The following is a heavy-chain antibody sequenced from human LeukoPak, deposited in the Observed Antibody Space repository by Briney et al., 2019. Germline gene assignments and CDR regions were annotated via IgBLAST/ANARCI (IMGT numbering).Heavy chain of an antibody. CDR3: ARGAGSAFDY. V-gene: IGHV3-48*02. CDR1: GFTLSSYI. CDR2: ISSSSSPI. D-gene: IGHD2-15*01. Sequence: GGSLRLSCAASGFTLSSYIMNWVRQAPGEGLEWVSYISSSSSPIYYADSVKGRFTISRDNAKNSLYLQMNSLRDEDTAVYYCARGAGSAFDYWGEGTLVTVSS. J-gene: IGHJ4*02.